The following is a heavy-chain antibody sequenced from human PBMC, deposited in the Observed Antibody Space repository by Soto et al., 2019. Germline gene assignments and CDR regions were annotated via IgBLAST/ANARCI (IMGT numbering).Heavy chain of an antibody. J-gene: IGHJ6*02. Sequence: GSGPTLVNPTQTLTLTCTFSGFSLSTSGMCVSWIRQPPGKALEWLARIDWDDDKYYSTSLKTRLTISKDTSKNQVVLTMTNMDPVDTATYYCARQFSSGWTLRMDVWGQGTTVTVSS. CDR1: GFSLSTSGMC. D-gene: IGHD6-19*01. CDR2: IDWDDDK. CDR3: ARQFSSGWTLRMDV. V-gene: IGHV2-70*11.